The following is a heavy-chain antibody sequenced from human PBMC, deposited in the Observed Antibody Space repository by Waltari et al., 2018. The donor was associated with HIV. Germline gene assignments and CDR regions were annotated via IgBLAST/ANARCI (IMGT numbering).Heavy chain of an antibody. D-gene: IGHD3-9*01. CDR3: ARAHMTGDTPCDH. J-gene: IGHJ4*02. CDR2: IWYDGSRQ. V-gene: IGHV3-33*01. CDR1: GFSFTNYG. Sequence: QVHLVESGGGVVQPGRSLRLSCSASGFSFTNYGMHWVRQAPGKGLEWVALIWYDGSRQYYTESVKGRFTVSRDNSKSTVYLQINNLRVDDSAVYYCARAHMTGDTPCDHWGQGTLVFVSS.